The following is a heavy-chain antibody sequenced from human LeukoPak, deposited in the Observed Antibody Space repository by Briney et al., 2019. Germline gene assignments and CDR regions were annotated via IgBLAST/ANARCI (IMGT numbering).Heavy chain of an antibody. CDR1: GFTFSSYA. Sequence: GGSLRLSCAASGFTFSSYAMHWVRQAPGKGLEWVAVISYDGSNKYYADSVKGRFTISRDNSKNTLYLQMNSLRAEDTAVYYCASSGGFGEFYYYGMDVWGKGTTVTVSS. V-gene: IGHV3-30*04. D-gene: IGHD3-10*01. CDR3: ASSGGFGEFYYYGMDV. CDR2: ISYDGSNK. J-gene: IGHJ6*04.